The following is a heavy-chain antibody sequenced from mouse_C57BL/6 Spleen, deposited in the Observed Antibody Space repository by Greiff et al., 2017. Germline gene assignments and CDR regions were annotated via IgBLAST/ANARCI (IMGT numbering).Heavy chain of an antibody. J-gene: IGHJ4*01. V-gene: IGHV1-69*01. CDR1: GYTFTSYW. CDR3: ARGGRYYAMDY. Sequence: QVQLQQSGAELVMPGASVKLSCKASGYTFTSYWMHWVKQRPGQGLEWIGEIDPSDSYTNYNQKFKGKSTLTVDKSSSTAYMQLSSLTSEDSAVYYCARGGRYYAMDYWGQGTSVTVSS. CDR2: IDPSDSYT.